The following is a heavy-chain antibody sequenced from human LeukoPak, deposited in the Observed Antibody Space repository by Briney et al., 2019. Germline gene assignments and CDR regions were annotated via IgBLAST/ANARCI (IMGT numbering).Heavy chain of an antibody. V-gene: IGHV1-69*05. CDR2: IIHIFGTA. J-gene: IGHJ6*03. D-gene: IGHD6-13*01. Sequence: SVKVSCKASGGTFSSYAISWVRQAPGQGPEGMGGIIHIFGTANYAQKFQGRVTIPTDESTSTAYMELSSLRSEDTAVYYCARARGIAAAGRVGYYYYMDVWGKGTTVTVSS. CDR3: ARARGIAAAGRVGYYYYMDV. CDR1: GGTFSSYA.